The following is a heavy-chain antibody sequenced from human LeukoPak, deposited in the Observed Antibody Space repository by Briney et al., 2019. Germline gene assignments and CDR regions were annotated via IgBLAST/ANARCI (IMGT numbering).Heavy chain of an antibody. J-gene: IGHJ3*02. V-gene: IGHV1-46*01. CDR3: ARERYYDSSGSAFDI. D-gene: IGHD3-22*01. CDR1: GYTFTSYY. CDR2: INPSGGST. Sequence: ASVTVSCKASGYTFTSYYMHWVRQAPGQGLEWMGIINPSGGSTSYAQKFQGRVTMTRDMSTSTVYMELSSLRSEDTAVYYCARERYYDSSGSAFDIWGQGTMVTVSS.